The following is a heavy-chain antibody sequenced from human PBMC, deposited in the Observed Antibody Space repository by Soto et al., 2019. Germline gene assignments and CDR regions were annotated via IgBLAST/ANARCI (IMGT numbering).Heavy chain of an antibody. D-gene: IGHD1-26*01. V-gene: IGHV3-30*18. CDR3: AKVLVGATKIYYYYYGMDV. CDR2: ISYDGSNK. Sequence: GGSLRLSCAASGFTFSSYGMHWVRQAPGKGLEWVAVISYDGSNKYYADSVKGRFTISRDNSKNTLYLQMNSLRAEDTAMYYCAKVLVGATKIYYYYYGMDVWGQGTTVTVSS. CDR1: GFTFSSYG. J-gene: IGHJ6*02.